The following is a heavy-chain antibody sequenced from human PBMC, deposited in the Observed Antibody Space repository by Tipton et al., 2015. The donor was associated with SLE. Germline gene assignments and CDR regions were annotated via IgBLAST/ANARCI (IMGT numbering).Heavy chain of an antibody. CDR2: FWANGRDT. Sequence: SLRLSCTASGFTFSNYGIHWVRQAPGKGLEWVAVFWANGRDTYYLDSVKGRLIVSRDNSRNTLYLQMNSLRTDDTAVYYCARDADVTSHYSLFDYWGHGTPVTVSS. CDR1: GFTFSNYG. V-gene: IGHV3-33*01. D-gene: IGHD3-9*01. J-gene: IGHJ4*01. CDR3: ARDADVTSHYSLFDY.